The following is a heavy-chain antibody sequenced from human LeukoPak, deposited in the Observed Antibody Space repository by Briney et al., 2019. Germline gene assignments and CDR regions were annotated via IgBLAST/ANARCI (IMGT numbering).Heavy chain of an antibody. CDR1: GFTFSRYW. CDR3: ARGSGYYDRVLDY. D-gene: IGHD3-22*01. V-gene: IGHV3-7*04. CDR2: IKQDGSAK. Sequence: GGSQSLFCAASGFTFSRYWMSWVSQAPGKGLEWVANIKQDGSAKYYGDSVEGRFTISRDNAKNSLYLQMNSLRAEDTAVYFCARGSGYYDRVLDYWGQGTLVTVSS. J-gene: IGHJ4*02.